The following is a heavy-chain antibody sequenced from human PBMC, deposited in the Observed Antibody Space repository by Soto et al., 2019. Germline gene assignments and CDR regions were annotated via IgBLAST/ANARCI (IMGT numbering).Heavy chain of an antibody. CDR2: ISSSSSYI. Sequence: EVQLVESGGGLVKPGGSLGLSCAASGFTFSSYSMNWVRQAPGKGLEWVSSISSSSSYIYYADSVKGRFTISRDNAKNSLYLQMNSLRAEDTAVYYCARDYYDSSGYWLFDIWGQGTMVTVSS. J-gene: IGHJ3*02. CDR1: GFTFSSYS. V-gene: IGHV3-21*01. CDR3: ARDYYDSSGYWLFDI. D-gene: IGHD3-22*01.